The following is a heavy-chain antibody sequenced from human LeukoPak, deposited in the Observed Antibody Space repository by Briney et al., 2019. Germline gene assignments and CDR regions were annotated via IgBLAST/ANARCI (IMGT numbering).Heavy chain of an antibody. CDR2: IYWDGDK. D-gene: IGHD3-22*01. Sequence: SGPTLVKPTQTLTLTCTFSGFSLSSSGVGVGWIRQPPGKALEWLALIYWDGDKYYSSSLKTRLTITKDTSKNHVVLTMTNMDPVDTATYYCAHRLGYYDSSGYYSDGRFDPWGQGTLVTVSS. V-gene: IGHV2-5*02. J-gene: IGHJ5*02. CDR3: AHRLGYYDSSGYYSDGRFDP. CDR1: GFSLSSSGVG.